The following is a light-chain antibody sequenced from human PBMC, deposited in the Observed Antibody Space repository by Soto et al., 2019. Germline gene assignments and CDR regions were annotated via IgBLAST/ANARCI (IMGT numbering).Light chain of an antibody. CDR1: QSVSSY. CDR2: DAS. Sequence: EIVLTQSPATLSLSPGERATLSCRASQSVSSYLAWYQQKPGQAPRLLIYDASNRATGIPARFSGSGSGTYFTLTISSLEPGDFAVYYCQQRSNWPPTFGQGTKVEIK. CDR3: QQRSNWPPT. V-gene: IGKV3-11*01. J-gene: IGKJ1*01.